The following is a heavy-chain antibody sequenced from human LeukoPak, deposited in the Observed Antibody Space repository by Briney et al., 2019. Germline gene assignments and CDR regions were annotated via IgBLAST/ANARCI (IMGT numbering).Heavy chain of an antibody. CDR1: GGTFSSYA. D-gene: IGHD3-10*01. J-gene: IGHJ4*02. V-gene: IGHV1-69*13. Sequence: ASVKVSCKASGGTFSSYAISWVRQAPGHGREWMGGIIPIFGTANYAQKFQGRVTITADESTSTAYMELSSLRSEDTGVYYCARDKLEYYYGSSWGQGTLVTVSS. CDR3: ARDKLEYYYGSS. CDR2: IIPIFGTA.